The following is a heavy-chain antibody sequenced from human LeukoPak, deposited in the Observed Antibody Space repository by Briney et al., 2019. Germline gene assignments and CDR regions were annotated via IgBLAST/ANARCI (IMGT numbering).Heavy chain of an antibody. D-gene: IGHD5-24*01. CDR2: IRYDGSNK. CDR3: AKDPGDGYPQGYYFDY. J-gene: IGHJ4*02. CDR1: GFPFSSYG. V-gene: IGHV3-30*02. Sequence: GGSLRLPCAASGFPFSSYGMHWVRQAPGKGLEWVAFIRYDGSNKYYADSVKGRFTISRDNSKNTLYLQMNGLRAEDTAVYYCAKDPGDGYPQGYYFDYWGQGTLVTVSS.